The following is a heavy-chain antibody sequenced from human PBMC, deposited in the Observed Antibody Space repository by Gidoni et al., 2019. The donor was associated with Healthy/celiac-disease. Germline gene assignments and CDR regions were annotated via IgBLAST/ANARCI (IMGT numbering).Heavy chain of an antibody. D-gene: IGHD6-6*01. Sequence: EVQLVESGGGLVKPGGSLRLSCAASGFTFSSYSMNWVRQAPGKGLEWVSSISSSSSYIYYADSVKGRFTISRDNAKNSLYLQMNSLRAEDTAVYYCARDLIAARPPNWFDPWGQGTLVTVSS. CDR3: ARDLIAARPPNWFDP. CDR2: ISSSSSYI. V-gene: IGHV3-21*01. J-gene: IGHJ5*02. CDR1: GFTFSSYS.